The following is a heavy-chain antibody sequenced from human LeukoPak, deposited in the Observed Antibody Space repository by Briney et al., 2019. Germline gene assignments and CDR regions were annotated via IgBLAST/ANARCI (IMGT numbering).Heavy chain of an antibody. CDR1: GYTFTSYG. V-gene: IGHV1-18*01. J-gene: IGHJ5*02. CDR3: ARDREGLRIYSGSHRFDP. Sequence: ASVKVSCKASGYTFTSYGISWVRQAPGQGLEGMGWISAYNGNTNYAQKLQGRVTMTTDTSASTAYMELRSLRSDDTAVYYCARDREGLRIYSGSHRFDPWGQGTLVTVSS. CDR2: ISAYNGNT. D-gene: IGHD1-26*01.